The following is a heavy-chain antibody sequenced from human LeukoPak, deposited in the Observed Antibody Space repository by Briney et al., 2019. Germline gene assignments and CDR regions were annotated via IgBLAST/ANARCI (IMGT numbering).Heavy chain of an antibody. CDR2: FDPEDGET. J-gene: IGHJ4*02. V-gene: IGHV1-24*01. CDR1: GYTLTELS. CDR3: ATDLYDSGYHSKRH. Sequence: ASVKVSCKVSGYTLTELSMHWLRQAPGKGLEWMGGFDPEDGETIYAQKFQGRVTMTEDTSTDTAYMELSSLRSEDTAVYYCATDLYDSGYHSKRHWGQGTLVTVSS. D-gene: IGHD5-12*01.